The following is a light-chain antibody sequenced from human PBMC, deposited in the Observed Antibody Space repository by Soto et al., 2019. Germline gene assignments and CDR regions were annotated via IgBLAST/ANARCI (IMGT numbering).Light chain of an antibody. CDR3: QQYNSYGA. CDR1: QSINNY. CDR2: AAS. Sequence: IQLTQSPSTLSASVGESVTITFRASQSINNYLNWYQHRPGEAPKLLIYAASYLERGVPSRFSGSGSGTEFTLTISSLQPDDFATYYCQQYNSYGAFGQGTKVDIK. J-gene: IGKJ1*01. V-gene: IGKV1-5*01.